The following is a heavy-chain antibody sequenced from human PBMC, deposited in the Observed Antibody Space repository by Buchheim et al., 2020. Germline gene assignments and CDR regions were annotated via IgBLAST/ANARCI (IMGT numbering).Heavy chain of an antibody. CDR3: ARDRPYSSSSAYYYYGMDV. Sequence: QVQLVESGGGVVQPGRSLGLSCAASGFTFSSYAMYWVRQAPGKGLEWVAVISYDGSNKYYADSVKGRFTISRDNSKNPLYLQMNSLRAEDTAVYYCARDRPYSSSSAYYYYGMDVWGQGTT. D-gene: IGHD6-6*01. CDR2: ISYDGSNK. V-gene: IGHV3-30-3*01. J-gene: IGHJ6*02. CDR1: GFTFSSYA.